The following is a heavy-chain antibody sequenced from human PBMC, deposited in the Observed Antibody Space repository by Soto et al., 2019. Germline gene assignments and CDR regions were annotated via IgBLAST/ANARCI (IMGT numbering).Heavy chain of an antibody. Sequence: ASVKVSSKASGYTFTIDYMQWVRQAPGQGLEWMGIISPSGGRISYAQRFQGRVTMSRDMSTSTVYMELSSLRHEARAVYYCARGALTIKIFGVVLGPTNWFDLWGQGTLVTVSS. CDR1: GYTFTIDY. CDR3: ARGALTIKIFGVVLGPTNWFDL. J-gene: IGHJ5*02. D-gene: IGHD3-3*01. CDR2: ISPSGGRI. V-gene: IGHV1-46*01.